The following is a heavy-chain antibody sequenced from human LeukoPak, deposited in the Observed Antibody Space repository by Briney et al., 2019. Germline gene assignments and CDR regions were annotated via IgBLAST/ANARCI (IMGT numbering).Heavy chain of an antibody. CDR3: ARRGSDWSFDL. CDR1: GGSISSYY. Sequence: SETLSLTCTVSGGSISSYYWRCIRHPPRKGLEGIVYSYYSGSTNYNPSRKSRITISVSTTKNQISLKLSSVTAANTAVYYCARRGSDWSFDLWGRGTLVTVSS. CDR2: SYYSGST. V-gene: IGHV4-59*12. J-gene: IGHJ2*01. D-gene: IGHD6-19*01.